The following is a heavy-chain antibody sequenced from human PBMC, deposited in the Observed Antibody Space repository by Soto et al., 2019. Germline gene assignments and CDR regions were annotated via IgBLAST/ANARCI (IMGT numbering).Heavy chain of an antibody. V-gene: IGHV3-9*01. CDR1: GFTFDDYA. CDR3: AKDRGLVLSVYFDY. J-gene: IGHJ4*02. Sequence: EVQLVESGGGLVQPGRSLRLSCAASGFTFDDYAMHWVRQAPGKGLEWVSGISWNSGSIGYADSVKGRFTISRDNAKNSLYLQMNSLRSEDTALYYCAKDRGLVLSVYFDYWDQGTLVTVSS. D-gene: IGHD6-19*01. CDR2: ISWNSGSI.